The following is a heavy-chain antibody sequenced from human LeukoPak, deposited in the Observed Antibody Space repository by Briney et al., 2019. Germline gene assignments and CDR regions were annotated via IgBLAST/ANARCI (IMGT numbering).Heavy chain of an antibody. D-gene: IGHD3-22*01. CDR2: SNYSEKP. CDR1: GYSIRSGNH. Sequence: SETLSLTCSVSGYSIRSGNHWAWIRQPPGKGLEGRGSSNYSEKPYYNPSVKSRVTISVDTSKNQFSLKLSSVTAADTAVYYCARPRYYDSSGCFDYWGQGTLVTVSS. CDR3: ARPRYYDSSGCFDY. V-gene: IGHV4-38-2*02. J-gene: IGHJ4*02.